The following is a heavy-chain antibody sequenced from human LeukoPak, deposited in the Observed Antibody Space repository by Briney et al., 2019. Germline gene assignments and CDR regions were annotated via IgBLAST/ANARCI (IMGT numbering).Heavy chain of an antibody. CDR3: AKEKGSSGYYSTYQDY. CDR2: ISYDGSNK. J-gene: IGHJ4*02. Sequence: GSLRLSCAASGFTFSSYGMHWVRQAPGKGLEWVAVISYDGSNKYYADSVKGRFTISRDNSKNTLYLQMNSLRAEDTAVYYWAKEKGSSGYYSTYQDYWGQGTLVTVSS. D-gene: IGHD3-22*01. V-gene: IGHV3-30*18. CDR1: GFTFSSYG.